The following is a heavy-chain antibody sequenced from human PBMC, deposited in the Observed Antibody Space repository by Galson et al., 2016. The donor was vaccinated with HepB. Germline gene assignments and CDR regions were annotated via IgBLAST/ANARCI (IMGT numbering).Heavy chain of an antibody. V-gene: IGHV3-74*01. CDR1: GFIFMNYW. CDR3: ARDRAGMTKPSWFDS. CDR2: SNSDGSRI. J-gene: IGHJ5*01. Sequence: SLRLSCAASGFIFMNYWMHWVRQVPGKGLEYVAHSNSDGSRINYADSVRGRFTISRDNAKNTLYLQLNSLRVEDTALYYCARDRAGMTKPSWFDSWGQGTLVSVSS.